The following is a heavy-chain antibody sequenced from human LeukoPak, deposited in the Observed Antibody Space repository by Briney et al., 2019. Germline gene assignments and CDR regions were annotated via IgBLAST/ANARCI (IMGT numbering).Heavy chain of an antibody. CDR3: ARQRYSSGWYIDC. Sequence: PSETLSLTCTVSGGSISSSSYYWGWIPQPPGKGLEWIGSIYFSGNTYYNPSLKSRVNISVDTSKNQFSLKLSSVTAADTAVYYCARQRYSSGWYIDCWGQGTLVTVSS. D-gene: IGHD6-19*01. CDR1: GGSISSSSYY. J-gene: IGHJ4*02. V-gene: IGHV4-39*01. CDR2: IYFSGNT.